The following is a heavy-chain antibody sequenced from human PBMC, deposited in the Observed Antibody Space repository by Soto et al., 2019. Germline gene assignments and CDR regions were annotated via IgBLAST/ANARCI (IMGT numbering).Heavy chain of an antibody. J-gene: IGHJ4*02. CDR2: IYYSGST. V-gene: IGHV4-59*08. CDR3: ARLEGSGSYYHRHFDY. Sequence: PSETLSLTCTVPGGSISSYDWSWIRQPPGKGLEWIGYIYYSGSTNYNPSLKSRVTISVDTSKNQFSLKVSSVTAADTAVYYCARLEGSGSYYHRHFDYWGQGTLVTVSS. CDR1: GGSISSYD. D-gene: IGHD3-10*01.